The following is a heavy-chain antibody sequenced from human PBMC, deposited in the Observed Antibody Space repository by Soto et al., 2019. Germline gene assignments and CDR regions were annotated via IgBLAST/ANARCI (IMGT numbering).Heavy chain of an antibody. CDR3: TTVSPDYGDYFDY. D-gene: IGHD4-17*01. CDR1: GFTFSNAW. Sequence: GGSLRLSCAASGFTFSNAWMSWVRQAPGKGLEWVGRIKSKTDGGTTDYAAPVKGRFTISRDDSKNTLYLQMNSLKTEDTAVYYCTTVSPDYGDYFDYWGQGTLVTVSS. J-gene: IGHJ4*02. CDR2: IKSKTDGGTT. V-gene: IGHV3-15*01.